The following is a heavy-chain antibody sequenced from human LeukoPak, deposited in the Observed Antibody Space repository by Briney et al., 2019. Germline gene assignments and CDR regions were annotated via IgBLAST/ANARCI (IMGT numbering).Heavy chain of an antibody. CDR2: INLNSGDT. CDR1: GYTFTDYY. D-gene: IGHD6-19*01. J-gene: IGHJ6*03. CDR3: ARGVAGTYYYYYMDV. V-gene: IGHV1-2*02. Sequence: ASVKVSCKASGYTFTDYYIHWVRQAPGQGLEWMGWINLNSGDTNYAQKFQGRVTMTRDTSISTAYMELSRLRSDDTALYYCARGVAGTYYYYYMDVWGKGTTVTVSS.